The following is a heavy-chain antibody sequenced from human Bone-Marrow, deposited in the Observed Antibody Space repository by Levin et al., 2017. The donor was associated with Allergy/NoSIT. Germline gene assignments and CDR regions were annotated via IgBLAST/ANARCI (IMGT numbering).Heavy chain of an antibody. D-gene: IGHD5-12*01. CDR1: GFSIINYG. CDR3: ASQYNGYVTEAFDI. J-gene: IGHJ3*02. Sequence: PGGSLRLSCAASGFSIINYGMHWVRQAPGKGLEWVAVVWYDGSNEYHADSVKGRFTVSRDNSKKTLYLQMNSLRAEDTAVYYCASQYNGYVTEAFDIWGQGTMVTVSS. CDR2: VWYDGSNE. V-gene: IGHV3-33*01.